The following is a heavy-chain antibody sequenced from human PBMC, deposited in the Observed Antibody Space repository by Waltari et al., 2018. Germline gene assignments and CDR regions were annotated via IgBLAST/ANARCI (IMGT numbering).Heavy chain of an antibody. Sequence: VRLQQWGTALLQSSETLSLTCAVYAGSFSDYFWRWIRQSPGKGLEWIGEINHSGKNDYNPSLKSRVLISVDPSKNQFSMVLSSVTAADTAVYYCARSYCHSDSCSRYFDSWGQGTLVTVSS. CDR1: AGSFSDYF. CDR2: INHSGKN. CDR3: ARSYCHSDSCSRYFDS. J-gene: IGHJ4*02. V-gene: IGHV4-34*01. D-gene: IGHD2-2*01.